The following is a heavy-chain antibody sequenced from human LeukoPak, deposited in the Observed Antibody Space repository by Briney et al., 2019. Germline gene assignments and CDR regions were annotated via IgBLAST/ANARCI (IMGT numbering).Heavy chain of an antibody. D-gene: IGHD5-18*01. CDR1: GFTFSSYA. Sequence: GGSLRLSCAASGFTFSSYAMSWVRQAPGKGLEWVSAISGSGGSTYYADSVKGRFTISRDSSKNTLYLQMNSLRAEDTAVYYCAKDSNTAMVLSNFDCWGQGTLVTVSS. J-gene: IGHJ4*02. CDR3: AKDSNTAMVLSNFDC. CDR2: ISGSGGST. V-gene: IGHV3-23*01.